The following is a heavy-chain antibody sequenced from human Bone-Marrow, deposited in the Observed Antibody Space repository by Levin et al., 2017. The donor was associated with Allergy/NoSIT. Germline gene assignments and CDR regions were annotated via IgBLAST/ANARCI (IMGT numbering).Heavy chain of an antibody. CDR1: GGSFSGYY. CDR2: INHSGST. V-gene: IGHV4-34*01. J-gene: IGHJ3*02. D-gene: IGHD4-17*01. Sequence: SETLSLTCAVYGGSFSGYYWSWIRQPPGKGLEWIGEINHSGSTNYNPSLKSRVTISVDTSKNQFSLKLSSVTAADTAVYYCARGPSTVTRTVHAFDIWGQGTMVTVSS. CDR3: ARGPSTVTRTVHAFDI.